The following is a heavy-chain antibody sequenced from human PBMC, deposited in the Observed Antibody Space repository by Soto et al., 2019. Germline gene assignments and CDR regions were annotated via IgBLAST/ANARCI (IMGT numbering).Heavy chain of an antibody. CDR2: IYYSGST. J-gene: IGHJ6*02. V-gene: IGHV4-31*03. Sequence: QVQLQESGPGLVKPSQTLSLTCTVSGGSISSGGYYWSWIRQHPGKGLEWIGYIYYSGSTYYNPSLKSRVTTSVDTSKNQFSLKLSSVTAADTAVYYCARDSIAAAVYYYGMDVWGQGTTVTVSS. D-gene: IGHD6-13*01. CDR3: ARDSIAAAVYYYGMDV. CDR1: GGSISSGGYY.